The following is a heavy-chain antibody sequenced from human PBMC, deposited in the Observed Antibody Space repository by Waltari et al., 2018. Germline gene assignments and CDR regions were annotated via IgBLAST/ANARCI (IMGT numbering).Heavy chain of an antibody. Sequence: EVQLVESGGGVVKPGGSRRLSCAASGLTFSSAWMSWVRQAPGKGLEWVGRIKIKTEVGTTEYAAPVRGRFTITRDDSKNTLYLQMNSLETEDTAVYYCSTDRDDFRSGPGAYMDVWGTGTTVTVSS. CDR1: GLTFSSAW. CDR2: IKIKTEVGTT. CDR3: STDRDDFRSGPGAYMDV. V-gene: IGHV3-15*01. D-gene: IGHD3-3*01. J-gene: IGHJ6*04.